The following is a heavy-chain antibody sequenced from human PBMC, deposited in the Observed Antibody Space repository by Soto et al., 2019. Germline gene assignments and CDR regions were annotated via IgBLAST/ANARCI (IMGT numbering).Heavy chain of an antibody. CDR2: IIPIFNST. D-gene: IGHD2-2*02. V-gene: IGHV1-69*06. J-gene: IGHJ4*02. Sequence: QVQLVQSGAEVKTPGSSLKVSCKVSGSRFSNYVISWVRQAPGHGREWLGRIIPIFNSTKYAQNFQGRVTITADKSTSTASLELSSLRSDDTAVYYCAREGRGKKAGYNGLVSLGYWGQGTLVTVSS. CDR1: GSRFSNYV. CDR3: AREGRGKKAGYNGLVSLGY.